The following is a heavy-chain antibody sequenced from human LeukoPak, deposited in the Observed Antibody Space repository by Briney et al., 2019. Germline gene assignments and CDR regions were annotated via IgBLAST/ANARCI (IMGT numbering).Heavy chain of an antibody. J-gene: IGHJ4*02. CDR2: INHSGST. CDR3: ARGGGYCTNGVCYPLDY. D-gene: IGHD2-8*01. V-gene: IGHV4-34*01. Sequence: PSETLSLTCAVYGGSFSGYYWSWIRQPPGKGLEWIGEINHSGSTSYNPSLKSRVTISVDTSKNQFSLKLSSVTAADTAVYYCARGGGYCTNGVCYPLDYWGQGTLVTVSS. CDR1: GGSFSGYY.